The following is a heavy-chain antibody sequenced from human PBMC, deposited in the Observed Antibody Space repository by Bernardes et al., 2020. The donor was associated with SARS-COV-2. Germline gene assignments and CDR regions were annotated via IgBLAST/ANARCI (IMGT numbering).Heavy chain of an antibody. D-gene: IGHD2-8*02. CDR2: INHSGST. Sequence: SETLSLTCAVYGGSFSGYYWSWIRQPPGKGLEWIGEINHSGSTNYNPSLKSRVTISVDTSKNQFSLKLSSVTAADTAVYYCAREAVVYAIVHYYYYMDVWGKGTTVTVSS. CDR1: GGSFSGYY. J-gene: IGHJ6*03. CDR3: AREAVVYAIVHYYYYMDV. V-gene: IGHV4-34*01.